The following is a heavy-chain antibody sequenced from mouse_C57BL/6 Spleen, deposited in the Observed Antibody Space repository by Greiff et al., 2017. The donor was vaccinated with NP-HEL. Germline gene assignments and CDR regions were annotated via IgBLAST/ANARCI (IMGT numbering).Heavy chain of an antibody. Sequence: VQLKQSGPGLVKPSQSLSLTCSVTGYSITSGYYWNWIRQFPGNKLEWMGYISYDGSNNYNPSLKNRISITRDTSKNQFFLKLNSVTTEDTATYYCAREGYYGSSYDSMDYWGQGTSVTFSS. V-gene: IGHV3-6*01. CDR3: AREGYYGSSYDSMDY. CDR2: ISYDGSN. D-gene: IGHD1-1*01. CDR1: GYSITSGYY. J-gene: IGHJ4*01.